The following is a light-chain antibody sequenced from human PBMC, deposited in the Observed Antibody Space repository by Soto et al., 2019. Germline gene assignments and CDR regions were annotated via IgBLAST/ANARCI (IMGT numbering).Light chain of an antibody. CDR1: SSDVGGYNF. CDR2: EVT. CDR3: SSYTPSSTVV. V-gene: IGLV2-14*03. J-gene: IGLJ1*01. Sequence: QSALTQPASVFGSPGQSITISCTGTSSDVGGYNFVSWYQQLPGKAPKLMIYEVTSRPSGVSNRFSGSKSGNTASLTISGLQPEDEAEYYCSSYTPSSTVVFGTGTRSP.